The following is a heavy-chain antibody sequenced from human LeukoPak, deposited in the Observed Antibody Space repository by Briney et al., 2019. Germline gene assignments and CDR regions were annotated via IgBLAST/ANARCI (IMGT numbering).Heavy chain of an antibody. Sequence: SETLSLTCTVSGASVSNYDWSWIRQPPGKGLEWIGYVYYSGRTNYNPSLESRVTISVDTSKNQFSLRLSSVTAADTAVYYRARGGELLNYLGQGTLVTVSS. CDR3: ARGGELLNY. J-gene: IGHJ4*02. CDR1: GASVSNYD. D-gene: IGHD1-7*01. V-gene: IGHV4-59*08. CDR2: VYYSGRT.